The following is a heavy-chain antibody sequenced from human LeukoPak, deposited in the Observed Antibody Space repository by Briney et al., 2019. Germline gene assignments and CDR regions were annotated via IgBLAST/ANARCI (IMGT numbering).Heavy chain of an antibody. CDR1: GGSFSDHY. Sequence: PSETLSLTCAVYGGSFSDHYWSWIRQPAGKGLEWIGRIYTSGSTNYNPSLKSRVTISVDTSKNQFSLKLSSVTAADTAVYYCARDHHDYGGNSGLQHWGQGTLVTVSS. J-gene: IGHJ1*01. D-gene: IGHD4-23*01. CDR3: ARDHHDYGGNSGLQH. V-gene: IGHV4-4*07. CDR2: IYTSGST.